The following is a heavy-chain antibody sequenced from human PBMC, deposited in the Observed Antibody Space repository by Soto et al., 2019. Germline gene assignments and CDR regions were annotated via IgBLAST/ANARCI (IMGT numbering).Heavy chain of an antibody. CDR2: ISYGGTT. V-gene: IGHV4-31*03. CDR1: GGSMNSGGYG. Sequence: QVQLQESGPGLVKPSQTLSLTCTVSGGSMNSGGYGWNWIRQHPGEGLEWIGCISYGGTTSYNPSLKSRLTISVDTSKNQFSLMLNSVTAADTAVYYCSRGILVWGQGTLITVSS. D-gene: IGHD2-15*01. J-gene: IGHJ4*02. CDR3: SRGILV.